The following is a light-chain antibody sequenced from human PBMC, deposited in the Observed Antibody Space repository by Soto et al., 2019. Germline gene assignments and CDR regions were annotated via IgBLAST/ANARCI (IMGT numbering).Light chain of an antibody. Sequence: ATQMTQSPSSLSASVGDRVTITCRASQDIGNDLGWYQQKPGKAPNLLIYAASSLQSGVPSRFSGSGSGTDFTLTISSLQPEDCATYYCQQYNSYPWTFGQGTKVEIK. CDR3: QQYNSYPWT. CDR1: QDIGND. V-gene: IGKV1-6*01. CDR2: AAS. J-gene: IGKJ1*01.